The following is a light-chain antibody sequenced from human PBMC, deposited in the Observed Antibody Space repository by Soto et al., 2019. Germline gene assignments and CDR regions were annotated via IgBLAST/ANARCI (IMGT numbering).Light chain of an antibody. CDR1: RSDVGGRNF. Sequence: QSALTQPASVSGSLGQSITISCTGTRSDVGGRNFVSWHQHHPGKAPKFIIYGVSNRPSGVSDRFSGSKSGNTASLTISGLQAEDEADYYCSSYTSAYTWVFGGGTQLTVL. V-gene: IGLV2-14*01. CDR3: SSYTSAYTWV. CDR2: GVS. J-gene: IGLJ3*02.